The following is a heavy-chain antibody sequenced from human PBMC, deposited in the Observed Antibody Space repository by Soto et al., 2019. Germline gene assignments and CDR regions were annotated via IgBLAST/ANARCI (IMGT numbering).Heavy chain of an antibody. Sequence: QVQLQESGPGLVKPSQTLSLTCTVSGGSISSGGYYWSWIRQHPGKGLEWIGYIYYSGSTYYNPSLNGRVTISVDASKNQFPLKLSSVTAADTAVYYCAREYYYDSSAPGAFDIWGQGTMVTVSS. J-gene: IGHJ3*02. CDR2: IYYSGST. V-gene: IGHV4-31*03. CDR1: GGSISSGGYY. D-gene: IGHD3-22*01. CDR3: AREYYYDSSAPGAFDI.